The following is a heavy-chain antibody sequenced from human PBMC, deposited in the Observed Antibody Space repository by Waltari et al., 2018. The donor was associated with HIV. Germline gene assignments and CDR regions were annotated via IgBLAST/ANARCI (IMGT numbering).Heavy chain of an antibody. CDR2: IYYGGGT. D-gene: IGHD6-13*01. CDR1: GYSISRGYY. CDR3: AREGWAATGDY. Sequence: QGQLQEAGTGLVKPSETLSLTCVVSGYSISRGYYWGWVRQPPGKGLEWIGRIYYGGGTYDNPSPQRRVTISVDTSKNQFSRKLSSVTAADTAVYYCAREGWAATGDYWGQGTLVTVSS. J-gene: IGHJ4*02. V-gene: IGHV4-38-2*02.